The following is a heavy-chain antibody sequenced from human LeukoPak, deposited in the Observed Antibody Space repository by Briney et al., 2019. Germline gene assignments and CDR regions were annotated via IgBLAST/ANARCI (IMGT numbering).Heavy chain of an antibody. J-gene: IGHJ4*02. CDR3: ARDPSGSSSGWYHFDY. CDR1: GFTLSNYA. Sequence: GGSLRLSCAASGFTLSNYAMSWVRQTPGKGLDWVSGISVSGATTYYANSVKGRFTISRDNSKNTLNLQMNSLRAEDTAVYYCARDPSGSSSGWYHFDYWGQGSLVTVSS. D-gene: IGHD6-19*01. CDR2: ISVSGATT. V-gene: IGHV3-23*01.